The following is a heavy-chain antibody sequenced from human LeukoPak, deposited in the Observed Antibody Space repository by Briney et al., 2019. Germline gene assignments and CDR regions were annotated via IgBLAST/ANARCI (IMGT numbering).Heavy chain of an antibody. Sequence: ASVKVSCKASGGTFSSYAISWVRQAPGQGLECMGGIIPIFGTANYAQKFQGRVTITADKSTSTAYMELSSLRSEDTAVYYCATEGKMVRGVYTDYWGQGTLVTVSS. J-gene: IGHJ4*02. CDR1: GGTFSSYA. D-gene: IGHD3-10*01. CDR3: ATEGKMVRGVYTDY. V-gene: IGHV1-69*06. CDR2: IIPIFGTA.